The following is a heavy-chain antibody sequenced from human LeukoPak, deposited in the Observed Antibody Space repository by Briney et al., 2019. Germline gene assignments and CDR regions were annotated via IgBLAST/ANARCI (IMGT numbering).Heavy chain of an antibody. Sequence: GGSLRLSCAASGFTFSSYWMSWVRQAPGKGLEWVANIKQDGGEKYYVDSVKGRFTISRDNAKNSLYLQMNSLRAEDTAVYYCARSLLYNWGRYYYYGMDVWGQGTTVTVSS. CDR2: IKQDGGEK. D-gene: IGHD1-1*01. CDR3: ARSLLYNWGRYYYYGMDV. V-gene: IGHV3-7*01. J-gene: IGHJ6*02. CDR1: GFTFSSYW.